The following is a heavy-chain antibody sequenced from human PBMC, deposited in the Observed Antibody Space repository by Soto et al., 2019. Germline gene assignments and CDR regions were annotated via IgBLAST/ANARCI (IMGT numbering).Heavy chain of an antibody. CDR2: IIPIFGTA. CDR3: ARSSLVWLPLPYGMDV. Sequence: SVKVSCKASGGTFSSYAISWVRQAPGQGLEWMGGIIPIFGTANYAQKFQGRVTITADESTSTAYMELSSLRSEDTAVYYCARSSLVWLPLPYGMDVWGQGTTVTVSS. D-gene: IGHD3-3*01. J-gene: IGHJ6*02. CDR1: GGTFSSYA. V-gene: IGHV1-69*13.